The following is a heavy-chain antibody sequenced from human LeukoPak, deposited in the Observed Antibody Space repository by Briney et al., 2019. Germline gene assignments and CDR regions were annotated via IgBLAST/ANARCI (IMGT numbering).Heavy chain of an antibody. CDR3: ATSRTLDY. J-gene: IGHJ4*02. CDR1: GFTSSTYW. Sequence: PGGSLRLSCAAPGFTSSTYWMSWVRQAPGKGLEWVANIKEDGSEKYYVDSVKGRFTISRDNAKRSLYLQMNSLRAEDTAVYYCATSRTLDYWGQGTLVTVSS. V-gene: IGHV3-7*05. CDR2: IKEDGSEK.